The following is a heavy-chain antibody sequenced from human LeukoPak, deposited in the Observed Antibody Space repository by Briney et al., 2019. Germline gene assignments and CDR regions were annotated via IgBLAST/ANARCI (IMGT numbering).Heavy chain of an antibody. CDR2: INHSGST. V-gene: IGHV4-34*01. D-gene: IGHD4-17*01. CDR3: ARLPTVTFFDY. J-gene: IGHJ4*02. Sequence: MPSETLSLTCAVYGGSFSGYYWSWIRQPPGKGLEWIGEINHSGSTNYNPSLKSRVTISVDTSKNQFSLRLGSVTAADTAVYYCARLPTVTFFDYWGQGTLVTVSS. CDR1: GGSFSGYY.